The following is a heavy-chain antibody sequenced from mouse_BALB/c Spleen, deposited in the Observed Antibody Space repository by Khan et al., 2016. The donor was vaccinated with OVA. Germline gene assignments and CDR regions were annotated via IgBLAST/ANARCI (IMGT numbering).Heavy chain of an antibody. CDR2: INTETGEP. CDR1: GYSFTDYS. J-gene: IGHJ4*01. D-gene: IGHD1-1*01. V-gene: IGHV9-2-1*01. Sequence: QIQLVQSGPELKKPGETVKISCKASGYSFTDYSMHWVKQAPGKGLKWMGWINTETGEPTYVDDFKGRFAFSLETSATTAYLQINNLKNEDTATYFCSRTTTADYAMDYWGQGTSVTVSS. CDR3: SRTTTADYAMDY.